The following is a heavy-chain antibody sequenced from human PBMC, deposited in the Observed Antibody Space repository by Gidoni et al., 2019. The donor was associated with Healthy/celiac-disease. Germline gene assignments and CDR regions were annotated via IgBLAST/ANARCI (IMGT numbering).Heavy chain of an antibody. J-gene: IGHJ4*02. V-gene: IGHV4-4*07. CDR1: GGSISSYY. D-gene: IGHD1-26*01. CDR3: ARVGPEWAYFDY. Sequence: QVQLQESGPGLVKPSETLSLTCTVSGGSISSYYWSWIRQPAGKGLEWIGRIYTSGSTNYTPSLKCRVTMSVDTSTNQFSLKLSSVTAADTAVYYCARVGPEWAYFDYWGQGTLVTVSS. CDR2: IYTSGST.